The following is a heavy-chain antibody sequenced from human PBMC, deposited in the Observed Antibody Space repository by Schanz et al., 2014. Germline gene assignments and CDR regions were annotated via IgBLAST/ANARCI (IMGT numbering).Heavy chain of an antibody. CDR1: GYTFTSYA. J-gene: IGHJ4*02. CDR2: ISSYNGNT. CDR3: ARRASDNSSWYYVDY. D-gene: IGHD6-13*01. V-gene: IGHV1-18*04. Sequence: QVQLVQSGAEVKKPGASVKVSCKASGYTFTSYAITWLRQAPGQGLEWMGWISSYNGNTNYAQKLQGRVTMTTDTSRRTAFMELRSLTSDATAVYYCARRASDNSSWYYVDYWGQGTLVTVSS.